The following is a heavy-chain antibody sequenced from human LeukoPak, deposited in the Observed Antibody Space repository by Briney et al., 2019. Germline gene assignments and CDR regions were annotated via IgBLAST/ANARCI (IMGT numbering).Heavy chain of an antibody. CDR3: AKDTLLYYDFWSGYRNWFDP. J-gene: IGHJ5*02. CDR1: GFTFSNYG. CDR2: ISYDGSNK. V-gene: IGHV3-30*18. Sequence: PGRSLRLSCAASGFTFSNYGMHWVRQAPGKGLEWVAVISYDGSNKYYADSVKGRFTISRDNSKNTLYLQMNSQRAEDTAVYYCAKDTLLYYDFWSGYRNWFDPWGQGTLVTVSS. D-gene: IGHD3-3*01.